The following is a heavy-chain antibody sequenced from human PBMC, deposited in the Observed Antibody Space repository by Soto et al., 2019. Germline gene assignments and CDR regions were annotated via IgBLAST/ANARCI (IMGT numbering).Heavy chain of an antibody. CDR3: GRGRNGMDV. CDR2: MNPNSGNT. V-gene: IGHV1-8*01. CDR1: GDTFTNYD. J-gene: IGHJ6*02. Sequence: QVKRVQSGAEVKKPGASVKVSCKASGDTFTNYDINWVRQATGQGLEWMGRMNPNSGNTGYAQKFQGRVTMTRNTSITTAYVELSRLRSEDTGVYYGGRGRNGMDVWGQGTTVTVSS.